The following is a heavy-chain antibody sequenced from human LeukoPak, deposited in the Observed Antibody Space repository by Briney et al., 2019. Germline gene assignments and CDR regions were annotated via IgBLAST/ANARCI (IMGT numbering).Heavy chain of an antibody. Sequence: PGGSLRLSCAASGFTFSNYWMNWVRQAPGKGLEWVANIKQDGSEKYYVDSVQGRFTISRDNTKNSLYLQMNSLRAEDTAVYYCARGGQGAVDYWGQGTLVTVSS. V-gene: IGHV3-7*01. J-gene: IGHJ4*02. D-gene: IGHD3-16*01. CDR2: IKQDGSEK. CDR3: ARGGQGAVDY. CDR1: GFTFSNYW.